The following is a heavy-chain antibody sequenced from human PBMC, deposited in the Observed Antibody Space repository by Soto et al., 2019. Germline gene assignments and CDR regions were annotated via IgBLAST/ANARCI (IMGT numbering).Heavy chain of an antibody. D-gene: IGHD1-26*01. J-gene: IGHJ4*02. V-gene: IGHV3-30*03. CDR3: SGGVGDAF. CDR1: GFTFSSYG. Sequence: GGSLRLSCAASGFTFSSYGLHWVRQAPGKGLEWVAVISYDGGSRYYADSVKGRFTISRDNSKNTLYLQMNSLRAEDTAVYYCSGGVGDAFWGQGTPVTVSS. CDR2: ISYDGGSR.